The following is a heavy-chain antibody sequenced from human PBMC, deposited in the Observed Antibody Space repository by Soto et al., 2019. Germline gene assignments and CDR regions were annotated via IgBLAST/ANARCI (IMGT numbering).Heavy chain of an antibody. CDR3: AGGMWANLWDN. D-gene: IGHD2-21*01. CDR1: GFTFSTYW. J-gene: IGHJ4*02. Sequence: EVQLVESGGGLVQPGGSLRLSCAASGFTFSTYWMTWVRQAPGKGLEWVANIKQDGSEKYYGDSVKGRFTISRDNAKISFDLQVTSLRAEDTTVYYCAGGMWANLWDNWGQGTLVTVSS. CDR2: IKQDGSEK. V-gene: IGHV3-7*04.